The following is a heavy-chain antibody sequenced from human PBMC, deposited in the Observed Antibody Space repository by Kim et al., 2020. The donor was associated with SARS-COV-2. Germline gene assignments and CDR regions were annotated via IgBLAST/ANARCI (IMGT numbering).Heavy chain of an antibody. J-gene: IGHJ4*02. CDR3: AREAWTGYSYGYLDY. CDR1: GFTFSDYY. Sequence: GGSLRLSCAASGFTFSDYYMSWIRQAPGKGLEWVSYISSSSSYTNYADSVKGRFTISRDNAKNSLYLQMNSLRAEDTAVYYCAREAWTGYSYGYLDYWGQGTLVTVSS. D-gene: IGHD5-18*01. CDR2: ISSSSSYT. V-gene: IGHV3-11*06.